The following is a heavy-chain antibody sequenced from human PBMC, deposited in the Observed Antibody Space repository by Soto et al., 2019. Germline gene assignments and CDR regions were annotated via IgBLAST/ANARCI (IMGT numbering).Heavy chain of an antibody. V-gene: IGHV3-23*01. CDR2: INGGGGTT. CDR1: GFSFSGYA. Sequence: GGSLRLSCAASGFSFSGYAMNWVRQAQGKGLEWISGINGGGGTTYYADSVKGRFTISRDDSKNILYLQMNSPRAEDTAIYYCAKDRHPDGIWTFDYWGRGTQVTVSS. CDR3: AKDRHPDGIWTFDY. D-gene: IGHD3-9*01. J-gene: IGHJ4*02.